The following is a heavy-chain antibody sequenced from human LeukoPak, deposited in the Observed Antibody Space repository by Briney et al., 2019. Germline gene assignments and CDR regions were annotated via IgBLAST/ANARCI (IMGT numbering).Heavy chain of an antibody. V-gene: IGHV3-48*01. CDR1: GFTFSSYS. J-gene: IGHJ4*02. D-gene: IGHD3-22*01. CDR2: ISSSSSTI. Sequence: PGGSLRLSCAASGFTFSSYSMIWVRQAPGKGLEWLSYISSSSSTIYYADSVKGRFTISRDNAKNSLYLQMNSLRAEDTAVYYCARDPRYYDSSAPIDYWGQGTLVTVSS. CDR3: ARDPRYYDSSAPIDY.